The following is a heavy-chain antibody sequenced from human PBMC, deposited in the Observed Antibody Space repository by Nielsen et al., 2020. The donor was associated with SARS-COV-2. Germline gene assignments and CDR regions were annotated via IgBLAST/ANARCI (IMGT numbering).Heavy chain of an antibody. CDR3: ARLAVAVGDY. CDR1: GFTFDDYT. V-gene: IGHV3-43*01. CDR2: ISWDGGST. J-gene: IGHJ4*02. Sequence: GGSLRLSCAASGFTFDDYTMHWVRQAPGKGLEWVSLISWDGGSTYYADSVKGRFTISRDNAKNSLYLQMNSLRAEDTAVYYCARLAVAVGDYWGQGTLVTVSS. D-gene: IGHD6-19*01.